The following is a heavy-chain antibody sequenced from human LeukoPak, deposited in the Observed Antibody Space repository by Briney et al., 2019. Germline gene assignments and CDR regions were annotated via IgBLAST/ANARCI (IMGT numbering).Heavy chain of an antibody. V-gene: IGHV4-38-2*02. J-gene: IGHJ6*03. Sequence: SETLSLTCTVSGYSISSGYYWGWIRQPPGKGLEWIGSIFHSGNSYYNPSLKSRVTISVDTSKNQFSLKVNSVTAADTAVYYCARDQRGGTYYYMDVWGKGTTVTVSS. CDR3: ARDQRGGTYYYMDV. CDR1: GYSISSGYY. D-gene: IGHD2-15*01. CDR2: IFHSGNS.